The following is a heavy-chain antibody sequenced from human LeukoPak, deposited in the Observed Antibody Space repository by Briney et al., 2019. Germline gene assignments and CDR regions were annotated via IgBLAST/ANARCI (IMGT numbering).Heavy chain of an antibody. CDR3: ASFYDFWSGPCDY. V-gene: IGHV4-30-4*02. Sequence: PSETLSLTCTFSGCSISRGDYYWSWIRQPPGKGLGWVGYIYYSGSTYYNPSLRSRVTISVDTSKNQFSLKLSSVTAADTAVYYCASFYDFWSGPCDYWGQGTLVTVSS. CDR2: IYYSGST. J-gene: IGHJ4*02. CDR1: GCSISRGDYY. D-gene: IGHD3-3*01.